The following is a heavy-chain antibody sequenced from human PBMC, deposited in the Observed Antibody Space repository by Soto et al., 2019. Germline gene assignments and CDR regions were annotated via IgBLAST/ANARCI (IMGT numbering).Heavy chain of an antibody. J-gene: IGHJ4*02. CDR3: AKKTLYCSSTSCRAPFDY. Sequence: LRLSCAASGFTFSSYAMSWVRQAPGKGLEWVSAISGSGGSTYYADSVKGRFTISRDNSKNTLYLQMNSLRAEDTAVYYCAKKTLYCSSTSCRAPFDYWGQGTLVTVSS. CDR2: ISGSGGST. D-gene: IGHD2-2*01. CDR1: GFTFSSYA. V-gene: IGHV3-23*01.